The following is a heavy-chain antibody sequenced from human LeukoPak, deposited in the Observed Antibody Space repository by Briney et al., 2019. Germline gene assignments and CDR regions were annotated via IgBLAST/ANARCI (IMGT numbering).Heavy chain of an antibody. V-gene: IGHV3-30*03. J-gene: IGHJ5*02. Sequence: PGGSLRLSCAASGFSFSNYVMQWVRQVPGKGLEWVALIAHDGSNKYYADSVKGRFNISRDNAKNSLYLQMNSLRAEDTAVYYCARGMERRFLEWLLQEAFDPWGQGTLVAVSS. CDR3: ARGMERRFLEWLLQEAFDP. CDR1: GFSFSNYV. CDR2: IAHDGSNK. D-gene: IGHD3-3*01.